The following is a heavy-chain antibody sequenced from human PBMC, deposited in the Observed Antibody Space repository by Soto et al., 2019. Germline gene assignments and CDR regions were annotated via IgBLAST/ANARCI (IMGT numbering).Heavy chain of an antibody. J-gene: IGHJ4*02. CDR2: ISTSGATR. CDR3: AGVFGSGVDY. D-gene: IGHD6-19*01. CDR1: GFTFSTDS. V-gene: IGHV3-48*02. Sequence: EVQLVESGGGLVQPGGSLRLSCVASGFTFSTDSMNWVRQAPGKGLEWVAHISTSGATRYYADSVKGRFTISRDNAKTSMYLQMDSLINEDPAVYYCAGVFGSGVDYWGQGTLGTVSS.